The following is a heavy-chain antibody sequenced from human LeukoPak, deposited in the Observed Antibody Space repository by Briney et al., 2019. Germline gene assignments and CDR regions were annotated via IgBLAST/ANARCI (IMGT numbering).Heavy chain of an antibody. Sequence: PGGSLRLSCAASGFTFSSYWMHWVRQAPGKEPVWVSRINSDGSDTTYADSAKGRFTISRDNAKSTLYLQMNSLRADDTAVYYCARGPPAYSGYLGYWGQGTLVTVSS. D-gene: IGHD5-12*01. CDR3: ARGPPAYSGYLGY. V-gene: IGHV3-74*01. J-gene: IGHJ4*02. CDR2: INSDGSDT. CDR1: GFTFSSYW.